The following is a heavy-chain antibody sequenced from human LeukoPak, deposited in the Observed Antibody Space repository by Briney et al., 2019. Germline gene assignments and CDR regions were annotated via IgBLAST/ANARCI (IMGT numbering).Heavy chain of an antibody. CDR3: ARKWGCSSTSCYYGWFDP. J-gene: IGHJ5*02. CDR1: GGSISSSSYY. V-gene: IGHV4-39*07. D-gene: IGHD2-2*01. Sequence: PSETLSLTCTVSGGSISSSSYYWGWIRQPPGKGLEWIGEINHSGSTNYNPSLKSRVTISVDTSKNQFSLKLSSVTAADTAVYYCARKWGCSSTSCYYGWFDPWGQGTLVTVSS. CDR2: INHSGST.